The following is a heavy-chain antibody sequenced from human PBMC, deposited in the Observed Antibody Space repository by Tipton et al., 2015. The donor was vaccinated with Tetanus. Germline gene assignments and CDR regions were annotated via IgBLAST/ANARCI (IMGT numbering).Heavy chain of an antibody. D-gene: IGHD6-6*01. J-gene: IGHJ4*02. Sequence: QLVQSGADVKKPGESLKISCKASGYSFTSRWIGWVRQMPGKGLEWMGMIFPDDSDTRSSPSFQGHVTFSVDKSTSTVYLQWSSLKASDTAMYFCARMYSTSSPFDHWGQGTLVAVSS. CDR3: ARMYSTSSPFDH. CDR1: GYSFTSRW. V-gene: IGHV5-51*01. CDR2: IFPDDSDT.